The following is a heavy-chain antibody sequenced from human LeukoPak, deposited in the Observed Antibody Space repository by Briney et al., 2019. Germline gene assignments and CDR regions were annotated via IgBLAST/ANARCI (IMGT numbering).Heavy chain of an antibody. J-gene: IGHJ4*02. D-gene: IGHD2-15*01. CDR3: AKDPRWGSGGSPADFDY. Sequence: PGGSLRLSCAASGFTFSSYWMSWVRQAPGKGLEWVSAISGSGGSTYYADSVKGRFTISRDNSKNTLYLQMNSLRAEDTAVYYCAKDPRWGSGGSPADFDYWGQGTLVTVSS. CDR2: ISGSGGST. V-gene: IGHV3-23*01. CDR1: GFTFSSYW.